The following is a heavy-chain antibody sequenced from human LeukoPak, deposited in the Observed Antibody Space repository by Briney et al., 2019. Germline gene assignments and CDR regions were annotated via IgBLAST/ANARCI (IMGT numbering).Heavy chain of an antibody. J-gene: IGHJ4*02. CDR2: MSYSGST. Sequence: SETLSLTCTDSGGSISGTTYYWGCIRQPPGKGLDWIGGMSYSGSTHYNPSLKSRVAISVDTSKNQLSLNLNSVTAADTAVYYCARIRATGLPDYWGQGTLLTVSS. CDR3: ARIRATGLPDY. CDR1: GGSISGTTYY. D-gene: IGHD1-1*01. V-gene: IGHV4-39*01.